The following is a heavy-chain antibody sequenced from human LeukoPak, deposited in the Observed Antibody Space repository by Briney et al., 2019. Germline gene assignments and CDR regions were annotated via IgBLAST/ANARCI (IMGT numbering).Heavy chain of an antibody. D-gene: IGHD3-3*01. CDR1: GFSSLAYA. Sequence: GGCLRLSCAPSGFSSLAYAMHWVRHTPGGGLGWGSLICWVGVRTNYTDSLKGRFTISRDKSTRSLCLQINSLRAERTALSYSANDSSVQWSLFEYYMDGWGKATTVTV. V-gene: IGHV3-43D*03. CDR3: ANDSSVQWSLFEYYMDG. CDR2: ICWVGVRT. J-gene: IGHJ6*03.